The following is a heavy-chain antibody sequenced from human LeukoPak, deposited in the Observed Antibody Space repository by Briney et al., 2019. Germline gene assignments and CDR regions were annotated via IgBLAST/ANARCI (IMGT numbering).Heavy chain of an antibody. D-gene: IGHD2-15*01. Sequence: NPSETLSLTCTVSGGSISSSSYYWGWIRQPPGKGLEWIGSIYYSGSTYYSPSLKSRVTISVDTSKNQFSLKLSSVTAADTAVYYCASTMYCSGGSCYPGVGAFDIWGQGTMVTVSS. J-gene: IGHJ3*02. CDR3: ASTMYCSGGSCYPGVGAFDI. CDR2: IYYSGST. CDR1: GGSISSSSYY. V-gene: IGHV4-39*07.